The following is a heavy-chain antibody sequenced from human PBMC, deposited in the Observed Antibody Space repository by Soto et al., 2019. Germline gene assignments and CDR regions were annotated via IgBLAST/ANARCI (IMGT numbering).Heavy chain of an antibody. J-gene: IGHJ4*02. V-gene: IGHV1-58*01. D-gene: IGHD3-22*01. CDR2: IVVGSGNT. CDR3: AADWTPDYYDSSGYHQFDY. Sequence: GASVKVSCEACGVTFTSSAVQWVRQARGQRLEWIGWIVVGSGNTNYAQKFQERVTITRDMSTSTAYMELSSLRSEDTAVYYCAADWTPDYYDSSGYHQFDYWGQGTLVTVSS. CDR1: GVTFTSSA.